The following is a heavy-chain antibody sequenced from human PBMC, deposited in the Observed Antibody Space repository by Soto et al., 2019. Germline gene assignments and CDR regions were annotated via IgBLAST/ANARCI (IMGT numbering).Heavy chain of an antibody. V-gene: IGHV3-48*03. CDR1: GFTFSTYE. J-gene: IGHJ6*02. CDR2: ISRSGSTI. CDR3: ARSPYYYALDV. Sequence: SLRLSCAASGFTFSTYEMNWVRQAPGKGLEWLSYISRSGSTIYYADSVKGRFTISRDNAKNSLYLQMNSLRAEDTAVYYCARSPYYYALDVWGQGTTVTVSS.